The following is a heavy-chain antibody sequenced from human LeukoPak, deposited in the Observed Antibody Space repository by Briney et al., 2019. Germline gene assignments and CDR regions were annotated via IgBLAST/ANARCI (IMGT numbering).Heavy chain of an antibody. J-gene: IGHJ5*02. V-gene: IGHV1-2*02. D-gene: IGHD1-14*01. Sequence: ASVKVSCKASGYTFTGYYMHWVRQAPGQGLGWMGWINPNSGGTNYAQKFQGRVTMTRDTSISTAYMELSRPRSDDTTVYYCARNRAVSRNWFDPWGRGTLVTVSS. CDR1: GYTFTGYY. CDR2: INPNSGGT. CDR3: ARNRAVSRNWFDP.